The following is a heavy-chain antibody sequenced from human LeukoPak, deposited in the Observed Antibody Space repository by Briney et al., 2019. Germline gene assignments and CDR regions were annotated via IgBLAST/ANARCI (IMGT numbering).Heavy chain of an antibody. CDR3: ARGQVVTAYYFDY. CDR2: IYYSGGT. D-gene: IGHD2-21*02. V-gene: IGHV4-59*01. J-gene: IGHJ4*02. Sequence: SETLSLTCTVSGGSISSYYWSWIRQSPGKGLEWIGYIYYSGGTNYNPSLKSRVTISVDTSKNQFSLKLSSVTAADTAVYYCARGQVVTAYYFDYWGQGTLVTVSS. CDR1: GGSISSYY.